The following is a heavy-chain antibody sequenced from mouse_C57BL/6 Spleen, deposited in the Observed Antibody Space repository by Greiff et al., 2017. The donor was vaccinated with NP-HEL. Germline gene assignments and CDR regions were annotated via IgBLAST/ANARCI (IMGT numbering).Heavy chain of an antibody. J-gene: IGHJ2*01. CDR2: IYPRSGNT. Sequence: VKLQQSGAELARPGASVKLSCKASGYTFTSYGISWVKQRTGQGLEWIGEIYPRSGNTYYNEKFKGKATLTADKSSSTAYMELRSLTSEDSAVYFCARWVITTVVADYWGQGTTLTVSS. CDR3: ARWVITTVVADY. V-gene: IGHV1-81*01. CDR1: GYTFTSYG. D-gene: IGHD1-1*01.